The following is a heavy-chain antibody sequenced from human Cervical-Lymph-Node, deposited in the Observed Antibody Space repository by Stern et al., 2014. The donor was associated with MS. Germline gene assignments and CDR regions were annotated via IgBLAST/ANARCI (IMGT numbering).Heavy chain of an antibody. CDR2: IIPLFGAA. V-gene: IGHV1-69*01. J-gene: IGHJ2*01. D-gene: IGHD3-10*01. CDR1: GDTFSDHS. CDR3: ARYRSAVDWYFDL. Sequence: VQLVESGAEVKRPGSSVTVSCKSSGDTFSDHSISWVRRAPGHGLEWVGGIIPLFGAADYAQMFQGRVTITADESTTTAYMELSSLRSDDTAVYYCARYRSAVDWYFDLWGRGTLVTVSS.